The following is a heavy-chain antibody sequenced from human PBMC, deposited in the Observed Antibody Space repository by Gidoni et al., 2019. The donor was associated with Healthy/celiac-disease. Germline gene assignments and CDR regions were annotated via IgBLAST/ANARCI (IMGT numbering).Heavy chain of an antibody. J-gene: IGHJ5*02. CDR3: AKPGYSSSWYENWFDP. D-gene: IGHD6-13*01. V-gene: IGHV4-34*01. CDR1: GGSFSGYY. Sequence: QVQLQQWRAGLLKPSETLSLTCAVYGGSFSGYYWSWIRQPPGKGLEWIGEINHSGSTNYNPSLKSRVTISVDTSKNQFSLKLSSVTAADTAVYYCAKPGYSSSWYENWFDPWGQGTLVTVSS. CDR2: INHSGST.